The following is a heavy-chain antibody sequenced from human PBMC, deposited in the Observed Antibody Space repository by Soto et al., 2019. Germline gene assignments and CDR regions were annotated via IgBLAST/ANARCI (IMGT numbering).Heavy chain of an antibody. J-gene: IGHJ4*02. V-gene: IGHV4-38-2*02. CDR3: AREKVGTTFFDN. D-gene: IGHD1-1*01. CDR2: IYPSVSS. Sequence: ETLSLTCNVSGFAISRGYYWSWVRQSPGKGLEWIGSIYPSVSSYHNPSLETRLTLSIDTSKNQFTLKLASVTAADTALYYCAREKVGTTFFDNWGKGIQVTVSS. CDR1: GFAISRGYY.